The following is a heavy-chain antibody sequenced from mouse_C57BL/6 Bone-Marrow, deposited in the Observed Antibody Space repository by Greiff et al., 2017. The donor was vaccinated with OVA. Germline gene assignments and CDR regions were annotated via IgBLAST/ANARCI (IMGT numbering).Heavy chain of an antibody. Sequence: QVQLQQPGAELVKPGASVKLSCKASGYTFTSYWMHWVKQRPGRGLEWIGRIDPNSGGTTYNEKFKSKATLTVDKPSSTAYMHLSSLTSEDSAVYYCARVYDPWYFDVWGTGTTVTVSS. J-gene: IGHJ1*03. D-gene: IGHD2-3*01. CDR3: ARVYDPWYFDV. V-gene: IGHV1-72*01. CDR2: IDPNSGGT. CDR1: GYTFTSYW.